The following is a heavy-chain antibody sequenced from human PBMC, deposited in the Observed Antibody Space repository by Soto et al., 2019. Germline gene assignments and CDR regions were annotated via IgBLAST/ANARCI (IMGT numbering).Heavy chain of an antibody. CDR3: ARAGRVVVSAKYSFDIHV. CDR1: GGSFSGYY. D-gene: IGHD2-15*01. V-gene: IGHV4-34*01. J-gene: IGHJ6*03. CDR2: INHSGST. Sequence: QVQLQQWGAGLLKPSETLSLTCAVYGGSFSGYYWSWIRQPPGKGLEWIGQINHSGSTNYNPSLKSPVPASVDTSKNQVSLKRSYVTAADTAVYYCARAGRVVVSAKYSFDIHVWGKETTVTVSS.